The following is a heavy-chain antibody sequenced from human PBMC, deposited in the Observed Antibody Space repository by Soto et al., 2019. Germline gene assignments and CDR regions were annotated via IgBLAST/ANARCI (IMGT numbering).Heavy chain of an antibody. D-gene: IGHD2-8*02. Sequence: GESLKISCKASGFTFSSYSLGWVRHMPGKGLQWMGNTFSSDSSAKYSPSFVGQVPISVDRSINTAYLQWSSLKASDTAIYYCGTWCGSRWFDYWGPGTLVTVSS. CDR3: GTWCGSRWFDY. V-gene: IGHV5-51*01. J-gene: IGHJ4*02. CDR1: GFTFSSYS. CDR2: TFSSDSSA.